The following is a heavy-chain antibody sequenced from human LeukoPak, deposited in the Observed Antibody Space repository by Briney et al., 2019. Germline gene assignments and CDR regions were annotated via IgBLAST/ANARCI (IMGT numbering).Heavy chain of an antibody. V-gene: IGHV4-4*07. CDR2: IYTSGST. J-gene: IGHJ6*02. CDR1: GGSISSYY. Sequence: SETLSLTCTVSGGSISSYYWSWIRQPAGKGLEWIGRIYTSGSTNYNPSLKSRVTMSVDTSKNQFSLKLSSVTAADTAVYYCARQLDSYYYYYYGMDVWGQGTTVTVSS. D-gene: IGHD5-18*01. CDR3: ARQLDSYYYYYYGMDV.